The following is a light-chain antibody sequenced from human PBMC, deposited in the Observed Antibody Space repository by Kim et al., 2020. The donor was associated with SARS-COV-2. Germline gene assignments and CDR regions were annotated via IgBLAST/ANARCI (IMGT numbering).Light chain of an antibody. CDR3: ASYTTDATFV. CDR2: DVT. V-gene: IGLV2-14*03. CDR1: SSDIGGYDL. J-gene: IGLJ1*01. Sequence: GQSITISCTGTSSDIGGYDLVSWYRQLPGKAPKVIIYDVTHRPSGVSDRFSGSKSGSTASLTISGLQAEDEADYYCASYTTDATFVFGTGTKVTVL.